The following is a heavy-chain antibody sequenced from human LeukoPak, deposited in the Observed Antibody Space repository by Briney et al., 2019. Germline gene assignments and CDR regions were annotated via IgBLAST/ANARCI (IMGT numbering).Heavy chain of an antibody. CDR3: AKDGVLSGTMGRLNY. J-gene: IGHJ4*02. CDR2: ISGSGDTT. Sequence: PGGSLRLSCAASGFTFSSYAMSWVRQAPGKGLEWVSAISGSGDTTYYADSVKGRFTISRDNSKKALYLQMNTLRAEDTGVYYCAKDGVLSGTMGRLNYWGQGILVTVSS. CDR1: GFTFSSYA. D-gene: IGHD2-8*02. V-gene: IGHV3-23*01.